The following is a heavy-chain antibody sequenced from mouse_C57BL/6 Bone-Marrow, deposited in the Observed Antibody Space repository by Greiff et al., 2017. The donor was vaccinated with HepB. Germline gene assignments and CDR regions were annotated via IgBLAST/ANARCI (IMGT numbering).Heavy chain of an antibody. CDR1: GFTFSDYG. D-gene: IGHD4-1*02. CDR2: ISNLAYSI. CDR3: ARQANWDYFDY. V-gene: IGHV5-15*01. Sequence: EVQGVESGGGLVQPGGSLKLSCAASGFTFSDYGMAWVRQAPRKGPEWVAFISNLAYSIYYADTVTGRFTISRENAKNTLYLEMSSLRSEDTAMYYCARQANWDYFDYWGQGTTLTVSS. J-gene: IGHJ2*01.